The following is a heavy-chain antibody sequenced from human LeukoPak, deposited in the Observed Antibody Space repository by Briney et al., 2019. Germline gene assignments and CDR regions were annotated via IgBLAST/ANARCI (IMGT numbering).Heavy chain of an antibody. CDR3: ARVDSGGRGY. CDR2: IKQDGSEK. Sequence: PGGSLRLSCAASGFTFSSYWMSWVRQAPGKGLEWVANIKQDGSEKYYVDSVKGRFTFSRDNFRNTLYLQMNSLRAEDTAMYYCARVDSGGRGYWGQGTLVTVSS. J-gene: IGHJ4*02. CDR1: GFTFSSYW. D-gene: IGHD3-10*01. V-gene: IGHV3-7*01.